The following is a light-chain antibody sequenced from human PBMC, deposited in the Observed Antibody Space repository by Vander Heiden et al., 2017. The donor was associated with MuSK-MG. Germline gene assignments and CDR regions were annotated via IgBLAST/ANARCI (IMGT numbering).Light chain of an antibody. CDR3: SSYTSSSTLGVYV. J-gene: IGLJ1*01. V-gene: IGLV2-14*03. CDR2: DVS. CDR1: SRDVGGYNY. Sequence: QSALTQPASVSGSPGQSITISCTGTSRDVGGYNYVSWYQQHPGKAPKLMIYDVSNRPSGVSNRFSGSKSGNTASRTISGLQAEDEADYYCSSYTSSSTLGVYVFGTGTKVTVL.